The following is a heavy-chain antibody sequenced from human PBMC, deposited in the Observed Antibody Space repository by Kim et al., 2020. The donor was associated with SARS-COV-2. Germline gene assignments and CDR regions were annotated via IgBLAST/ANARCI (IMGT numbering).Heavy chain of an antibody. CDR3: ASAPFIAVAHSFDY. V-gene: IGHV4-34*01. CDR1: GGSFSGYY. Sequence: SETLSLTCAVYGGSFSGYYWSWIRQPPGKGLEWIGEINHSGSTNYNPSLKSRVTISVDTSKNQFSLKLSSVTAADTAVYYCASAPFIAVAHSFDYWGQGT. J-gene: IGHJ4*02. D-gene: IGHD6-19*01. CDR2: INHSGST.